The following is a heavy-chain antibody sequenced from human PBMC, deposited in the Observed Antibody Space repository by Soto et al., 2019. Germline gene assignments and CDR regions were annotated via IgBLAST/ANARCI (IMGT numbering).Heavy chain of an antibody. CDR3: AIDRDLRGVIDYYYYGMDV. CDR2: INAGNGNT. CDR1: GYTFTNYA. D-gene: IGHD3-10*01. Sequence: GASVKVSCKASGYTFTNYAMHWVRQAPGQRLEWMGWINAGNGNTKYSQKFQGRVTMTRDTSTSTVYMELSSLRSEDTAVYYCAIDRDLRGVIDYYYYGMDVWGQGTTVTVSS. J-gene: IGHJ6*02. V-gene: IGHV1-3*01.